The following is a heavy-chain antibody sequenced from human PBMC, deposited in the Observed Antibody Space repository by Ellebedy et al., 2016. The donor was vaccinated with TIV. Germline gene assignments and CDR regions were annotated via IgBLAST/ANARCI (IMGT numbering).Heavy chain of an antibody. CDR2: ISGDTTTM. V-gene: IGHV3-48*01. CDR1: GFTFNSHS. Sequence: PRGSLRLSCAASGFTFNSHSMNWVREAPGKGLEWVSFISGDTTTMHYADSVKGRFTISRDNAENSVHLQMNSLRAEDTAVYYCVRDGVGANPGDAFDIWGQGTMVTVSS. D-gene: IGHD1-26*01. J-gene: IGHJ3*02. CDR3: VRDGVGANPGDAFDI.